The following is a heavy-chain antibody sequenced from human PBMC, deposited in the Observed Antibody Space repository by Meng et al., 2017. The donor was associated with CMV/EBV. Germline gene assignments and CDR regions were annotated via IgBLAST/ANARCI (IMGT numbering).Heavy chain of an antibody. V-gene: IGHV1-8*03. Sequence: ASVKVSCKASGYTFTSYDINWVRQATGQGLEWMGWMNPNSGNTGYAQKFQGRVTITRNTSISTAYMELSSLRSEDTAVHYCARGGYGSGVPYGMDVWGQGTTVTVSS. D-gene: IGHD3-10*01. J-gene: IGHJ6*02. CDR2: MNPNSGNT. CDR3: ARGGYGSGVPYGMDV. CDR1: GYTFTSYD.